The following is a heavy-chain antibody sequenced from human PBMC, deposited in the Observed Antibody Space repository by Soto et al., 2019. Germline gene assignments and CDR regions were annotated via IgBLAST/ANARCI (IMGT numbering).Heavy chain of an antibody. CDR3: VRQGIGSLHGLVDV. CDR2: VYSTGGT. Sequence: QVQLQQSGPGLVKPSETLSLTCSVSSGPTSSHNWGWIRQTPGRGLEWIGYVYSTGGTSYNPSLTSRGTIAADTATNHISLTLPSVTAADTAVYYCVRQGIGSLHGLVDVWGQGTTVRVSS. D-gene: IGHD1-26*01. V-gene: IGHV4-59*08. J-gene: IGHJ6*02. CDR1: SGPTSSHN.